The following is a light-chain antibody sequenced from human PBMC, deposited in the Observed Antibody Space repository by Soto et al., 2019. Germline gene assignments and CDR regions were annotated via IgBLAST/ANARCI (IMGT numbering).Light chain of an antibody. CDR3: QQYNTYSAT. V-gene: IGKV1-5*01. CDR1: QNIVNW. Sequence: DVQMTQSPSTLSASVGDRVTITCRASQNIVNWLAWYQQRPGKPPKILIYGASTLESGVPSRFSGSGSGTEFTLTITDLQPGDFATYFGQQYNTYSATFGQGTRLDNK. CDR2: GAS. J-gene: IGKJ5*01.